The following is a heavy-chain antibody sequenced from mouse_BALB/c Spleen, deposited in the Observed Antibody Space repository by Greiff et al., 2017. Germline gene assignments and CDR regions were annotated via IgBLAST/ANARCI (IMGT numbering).Heavy chain of an antibody. CDR3: ARDLTTATKAMDY. V-gene: IGHV5-6*01. J-gene: IGHJ4*01. D-gene: IGHD1-2*01. CDR2: ISSGGSYT. CDR1: GFTFSSYG. Sequence: EVQLVESGGDLVKPGGSLKLSCAASGFTFSSYGMSWVRQTPDKRLEWVATISSGGSYTYYPDSVKGRFTISRDNAKNTLYLQMSSLKSEDTAMYYCARDLTTATKAMDYWGQGTSVTVSS.